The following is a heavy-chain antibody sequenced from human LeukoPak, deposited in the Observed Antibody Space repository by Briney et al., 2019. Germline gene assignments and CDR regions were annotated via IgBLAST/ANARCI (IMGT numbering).Heavy chain of an antibody. D-gene: IGHD6-13*01. CDR2: MNPNSDNT. CDR1: GYSFTSYD. CDR3: ARARTSLIAAAGTHYYYGMDV. Sequence: GASVKVSCKASGYSFTSYDINWVRQATGQGLEWMGWMNPNSDNTGYAQKFQGRVTMTRNTSISTAYMELSSLGSDDTAVYYCARARTSLIAAAGTHYYYGMDVWGQGTTVTVSS. J-gene: IGHJ6*02. V-gene: IGHV1-8*01.